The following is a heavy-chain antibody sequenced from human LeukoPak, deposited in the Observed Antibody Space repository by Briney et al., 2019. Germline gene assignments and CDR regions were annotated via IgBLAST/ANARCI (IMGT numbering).Heavy chain of an antibody. CDR3: ARDYVMGTAWFGVYDAFDI. CDR2: INWNGGST. D-gene: IGHD3-10*01. J-gene: IGHJ3*02. Sequence: PGGSLRLSCVASGFTFDDYGMSWVRQAPGKGLEWVSGINWNGGSTGYADSVKGRFTISRDNAKNSLYLQMNSLRAEDTAVYYCARDYVMGTAWFGVYDAFDIWGQGTMVTVSS. CDR1: GFTFDDYG. V-gene: IGHV3-20*04.